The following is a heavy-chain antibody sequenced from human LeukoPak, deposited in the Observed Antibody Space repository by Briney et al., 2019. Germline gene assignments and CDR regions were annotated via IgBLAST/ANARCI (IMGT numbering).Heavy chain of an antibody. J-gene: IGHJ4*02. Sequence: ASVKVSCKVSGYTLTELSMHWVRQAPGKELEGMGGFDPEDGETIYAQKFQGRVTMTEDTSTDTAYMELSSLRSEDTAVYYCATVGGSYSYFDYWGRGTLVTVSS. CDR1: GYTLTELS. CDR2: FDPEDGET. D-gene: IGHD1-26*01. CDR3: ATVGGSYSYFDY. V-gene: IGHV1-24*01.